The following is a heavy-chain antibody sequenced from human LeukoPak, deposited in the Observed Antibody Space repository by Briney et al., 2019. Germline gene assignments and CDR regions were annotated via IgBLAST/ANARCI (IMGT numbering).Heavy chain of an antibody. Sequence: SETLSLTCTVSGGSISSYYWSWIRQPPGKGLEWIGYIYYSGSTNYNPSLKSRVTISVDTSKNQFSLKLGSVTAADTAVYYCARRSGRNYYGMDVWGQGTTVTVSS. J-gene: IGHJ6*02. V-gene: IGHV4-59*08. CDR2: IYYSGST. CDR3: ARRSGRNYYGMDV. D-gene: IGHD2-15*01. CDR1: GGSISSYY.